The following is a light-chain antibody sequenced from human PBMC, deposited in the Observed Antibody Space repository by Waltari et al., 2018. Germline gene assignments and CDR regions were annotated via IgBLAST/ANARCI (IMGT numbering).Light chain of an antibody. V-gene: IGKV2D-29*01. CDR1: QSLVHSDGKTY. CDR2: EGS. J-gene: IGKJ4*01. Sequence: DIVMTQAPPSLSVTPGPPAPIPCQSNQSLVHSDGKTYLYWYFQKAGQPPQLLIYEGSNRVFGVPDRFSGSGSATDFTLKISRVEAEDVGIFYCMQSLLVPLTFGGGTKVEFK. CDR3: MQSLLVPLT.